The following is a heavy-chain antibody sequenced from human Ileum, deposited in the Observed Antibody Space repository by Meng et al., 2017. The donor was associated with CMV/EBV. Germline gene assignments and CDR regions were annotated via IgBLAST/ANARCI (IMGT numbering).Heavy chain of an antibody. J-gene: IGHJ4*02. CDR1: GGTFSSYA. CDR2: IIPIFGTT. D-gene: IGHD3-3*01. Sequence: SVKVSCKASGGTFSSYAISWVRQAPGQGLEWMGGIIPIFGTTNYAQKFQGRVTITTDESTSTAYMELSSLRSEDTAVYYCARETQTNFWSGWYYFDYWGQGTLVTVSS. V-gene: IGHV1-69*05. CDR3: ARETQTNFWSGWYYFDY.